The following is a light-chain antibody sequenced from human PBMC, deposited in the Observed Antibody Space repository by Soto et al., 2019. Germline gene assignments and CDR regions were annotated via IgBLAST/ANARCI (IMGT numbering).Light chain of an antibody. V-gene: IGKV1-5*03. J-gene: IGKJ1*01. Sequence: DIQMTQSPSTLSASVGDRVTITCRASHSISSWLAWYQQKPGKVPTVLIYKASNLQGGVPPRFSGSGSGTEFTLTISSLQPDDSATYYWKQYDRKWTFGPGTKVDNK. CDR2: KAS. CDR1: HSISSW. CDR3: KQYDRKWT.